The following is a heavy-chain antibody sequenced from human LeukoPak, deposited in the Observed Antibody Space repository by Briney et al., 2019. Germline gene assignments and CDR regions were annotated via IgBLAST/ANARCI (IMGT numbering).Heavy chain of an antibody. CDR3: ARDKIAGATKHDY. Sequence: GGSLRLSCAGSGFTFSSHWMSWVRQAPGKRPEWVANIKQDGGEIYYVDSVKGRFTISRDNAKNSLWLQMNSLRAEDTAVYYCARDKIAGATKHDYWGQGTLVTVSS. D-gene: IGHD1-26*01. CDR1: GFTFSSHW. J-gene: IGHJ4*02. CDR2: IKQDGGEI. V-gene: IGHV3-7*03.